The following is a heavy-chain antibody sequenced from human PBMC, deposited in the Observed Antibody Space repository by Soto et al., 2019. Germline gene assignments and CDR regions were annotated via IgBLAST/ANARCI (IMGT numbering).Heavy chain of an antibody. D-gene: IGHD5-12*01. J-gene: IGHJ6*02. CDR2: ISSSSSYI. CDR1: GFTFSSYN. CDR3: ASTRRDGYNNYYYYYGMDV. V-gene: IGHV3-21*01. Sequence: EVQLVESGGGLVKPGGSLRLSCAASGFTFSSYNMNWVRQAPGKGLEWVSSISSSSSYIYYADSVKGRFTISRDNAKNSLYLQMNSLRAEYTAVYYSASTRRDGYNNYYYYYGMDVWGQGTTVTVSS.